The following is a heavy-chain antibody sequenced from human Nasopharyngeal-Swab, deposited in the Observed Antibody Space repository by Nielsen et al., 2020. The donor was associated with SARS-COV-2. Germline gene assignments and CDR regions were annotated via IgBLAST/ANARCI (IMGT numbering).Heavy chain of an antibody. Sequence: RQAPGKGLEWIGEINHSGSTNYNPSLKSRVTISVDTSKNQFSLKLSSVTAADTGVYYCAREVVGGLVDSWGQGILVTVSS. J-gene: IGHJ4*02. CDR2: INHSGST. CDR3: AREVVGGLVDS. D-gene: IGHD1-26*01. V-gene: IGHV4-34*01.